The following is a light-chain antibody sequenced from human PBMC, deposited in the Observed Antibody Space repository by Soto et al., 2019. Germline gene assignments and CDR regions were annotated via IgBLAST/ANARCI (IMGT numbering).Light chain of an antibody. CDR2: DAS. Sequence: EIVMTKPPATLSVSPGETDTLSCTASQSISSNLAWYQQKPGQAPRLLIYDASNRATGIPARFSGSGSGTDFTLTISSLEPEDLAVYYCQQRSNWPPITVGQGTRLEIK. V-gene: IGKV3-11*01. CDR1: QSISSN. CDR3: QQRSNWPPIT. J-gene: IGKJ5*01.